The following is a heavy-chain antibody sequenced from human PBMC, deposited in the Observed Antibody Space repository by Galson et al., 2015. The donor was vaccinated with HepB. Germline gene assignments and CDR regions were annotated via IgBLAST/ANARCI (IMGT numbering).Heavy chain of an antibody. J-gene: IGHJ6*03. V-gene: IGHV3-30*18. D-gene: IGHD2-2*01. Sequence: SLRLSCAASGFILSNYGMHWVRQAPGKGLEWVAVISYDGTNKDHADSVKGRFTISRDNSKNMMYLQMNNLRVGDTAVYYCAKVGGQLGYCSSTSCYSHYYYMDVWGKGTTVTVSS. CDR1: GFILSNYG. CDR2: ISYDGTNK. CDR3: AKVGGQLGYCSSTSCYSHYYYMDV.